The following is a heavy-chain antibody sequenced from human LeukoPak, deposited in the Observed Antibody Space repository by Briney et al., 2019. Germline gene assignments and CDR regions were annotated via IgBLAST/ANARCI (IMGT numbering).Heavy chain of an antibody. CDR2: IRRKAYGGTT. Sequence: QSGGSLRLSCTASGFTFGDYAMSWFRQAPGEGLEWVGCIRRKAYGGTTEYAASVKGRFTISRDDSKSIAYLQMNSLKTEDTAVYYCTRGDYYDSSGYYYSFDYWGQGTLVTVSS. CDR3: TRGDYYDSSGYYYSFDY. CDR1: GFTFGDYA. J-gene: IGHJ4*02. V-gene: IGHV3-49*03. D-gene: IGHD3-22*01.